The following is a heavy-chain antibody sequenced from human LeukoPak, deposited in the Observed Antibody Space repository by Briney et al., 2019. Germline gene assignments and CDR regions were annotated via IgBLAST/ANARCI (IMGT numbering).Heavy chain of an antibody. Sequence: SETLSLTCTVSGGSISSYYWSWLRQLPGKGLEWLGFIYYSGSTNYSPSLKSRLTISVDTSKNQFSLKLSSVTAADTAVYYCARTYGSSGLGYFDLWGRGTLVTVSS. CDR1: GGSISSYY. D-gene: IGHD6-13*01. CDR3: ARTYGSSGLGYFDL. J-gene: IGHJ2*01. V-gene: IGHV4-59*01. CDR2: IYYSGST.